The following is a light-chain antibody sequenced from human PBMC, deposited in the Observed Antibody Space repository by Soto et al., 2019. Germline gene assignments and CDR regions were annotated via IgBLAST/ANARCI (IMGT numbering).Light chain of an antibody. Sequence: QSVLTQPPSASGTPGQRVTISCSGRSSNIGSNYVYWYQQLPGTAPKLLISSNNQRPSGVPDRFSGSKSGTSASLAISGLRSEDEADYYCAAWDDSLSGQVFGGGTKLTVL. CDR2: SNN. V-gene: IGLV1-47*02. J-gene: IGLJ3*02. CDR1: SSNIGSNY. CDR3: AAWDDSLSGQV.